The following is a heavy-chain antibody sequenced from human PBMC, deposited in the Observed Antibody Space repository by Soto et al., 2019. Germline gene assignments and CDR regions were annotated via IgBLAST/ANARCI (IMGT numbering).Heavy chain of an antibody. CDR3: AREGESARDILTGYYIYYYYYYMDV. Sequence: EVQLVESGGGLVKPGGSLRLSCAASGFTFSSYSMNWVRQAPGKGLEWVSSISSSSSYIYYADSVKGRFTISRDNAKNSLYLQMNSLRAEDTAVYYCAREGESARDILTGYYIYYYYYYMDVWGKGTTVTVSS. V-gene: IGHV3-21*01. CDR1: GFTFSSYS. J-gene: IGHJ6*03. CDR2: ISSSSSYI. D-gene: IGHD3-9*01.